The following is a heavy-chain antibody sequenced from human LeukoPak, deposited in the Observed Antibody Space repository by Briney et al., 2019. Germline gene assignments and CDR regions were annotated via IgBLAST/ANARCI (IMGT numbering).Heavy chain of an antibody. CDR3: ARDIYGSGSYYNYN. CDR2: INPNSGGT. CDR1: GYTFTGYY. V-gene: IGHV1-2*02. J-gene: IGHJ4*02. Sequence: ASVKVSCKASGYTFTGYYMHWVRQAPGQGLEWMGWINPNSGGTNYAQKFQGRVTMTGDTSISTAYMELSRLRSDDTAVYYCARDIYGSGSYYNYNWGQGTLVTVSS. D-gene: IGHD3-10*01.